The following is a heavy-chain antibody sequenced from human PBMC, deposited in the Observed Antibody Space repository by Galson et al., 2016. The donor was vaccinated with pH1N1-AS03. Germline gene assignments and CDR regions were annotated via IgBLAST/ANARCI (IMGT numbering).Heavy chain of an antibody. Sequence: SLRLSCAASGFTFVRYKLHWARQAPGKGLEWVAVIMYDGNRKYYADSVNGRFTISRDNSKNTLYLQMDSLRPEDTAIYHCARDYYERDSYYYSAAGSWGQGTQVTVSS. CDR3: ARDYYERDSYYYSAAGS. J-gene: IGHJ4*02. V-gene: IGHV3-30-3*01. CDR2: IMYDGNRK. D-gene: IGHD3-22*01. CDR1: GFTFVRYK.